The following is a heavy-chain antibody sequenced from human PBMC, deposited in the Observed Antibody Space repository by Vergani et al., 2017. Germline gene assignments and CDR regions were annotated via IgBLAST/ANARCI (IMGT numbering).Heavy chain of an antibody. V-gene: IGHV3-23*01. J-gene: IGHJ4*02. CDR2: ISGSGGST. CDR1: GFTFSSYA. CDR3: AKGWISGYSSGWTFDY. D-gene: IGHD6-19*01. Sequence: EVQLLESGGGLVQPGGSLRLSCAASGFTFSSYAMSWVRQAPGKGLEWVSAISGSGGSTYYADSVKGRFTISRDNSKNTLYLQMNSLRAEDTAVYYCAKGWISGYSSGWTFDYWGQGTLVTVSS.